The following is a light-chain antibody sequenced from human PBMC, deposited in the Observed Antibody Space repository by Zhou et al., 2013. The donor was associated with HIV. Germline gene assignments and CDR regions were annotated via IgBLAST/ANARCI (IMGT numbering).Light chain of an antibody. CDR1: SSDVGGYNY. J-gene: IGLJ2*01. CDR3: GSYAGSSIWI. Sequence: QSALTQPPSASGSPGQSVTISCTGTSSDVGGYNYVSWYQQRPGKAPKLMIYDVIRRPSGVPDRFSGSKSGNTASLTVSGLQAEDESDYYCGSYAGSSIWIFGGGTKVTLL. V-gene: IGLV2-8*01. CDR2: DVI.